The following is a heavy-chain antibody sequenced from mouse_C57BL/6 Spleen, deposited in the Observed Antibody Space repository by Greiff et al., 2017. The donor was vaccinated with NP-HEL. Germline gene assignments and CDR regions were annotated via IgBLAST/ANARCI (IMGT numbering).Heavy chain of an antibody. D-gene: IGHD1-1*01. CDR2: IDPENGDT. V-gene: IGHV14-4*01. CDR3: TTGFITTVDY. J-gene: IGHJ2*01. Sequence: EVKLMESGAELVRPGASVKLSCTASGFNIKDDYMHWVKQRPEQGLEWIGWIDPENGDTEYASKFQGKATITADTSSNTAYLQLSSLTSEDTAVYYCTTGFITTVDYWGQGTTLTVSS. CDR1: GFNIKDDY.